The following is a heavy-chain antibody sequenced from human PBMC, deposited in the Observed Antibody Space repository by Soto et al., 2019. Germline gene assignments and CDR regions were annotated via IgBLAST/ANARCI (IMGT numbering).Heavy chain of an antibody. V-gene: IGHV4-31*03. CDR2: IYYSGST. J-gene: IGHJ6*02. D-gene: IGHD2-2*01. CDR1: GGSISSGGYY. Sequence: QVQLQESGPGLVKPSQTLSLTCTVSGGSISSGGYYWSWIRQHPGKGLEWIGYIYYSGSTYYNPSLKSRVTISVDASKNQFSLKLSSVTAADTPVYYCAQGYCSSTSCYGISYYGMDVWGQGTTVTVSS. CDR3: AQGYCSSTSCYGISYYGMDV.